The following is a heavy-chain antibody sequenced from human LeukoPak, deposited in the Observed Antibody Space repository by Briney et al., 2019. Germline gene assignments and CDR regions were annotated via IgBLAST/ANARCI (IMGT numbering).Heavy chain of an antibody. CDR2: IYYSVNT. J-gene: IGHJ4*02. CDR3: ARFAIFEYYFDY. CDR1: GGSISSYY. D-gene: IGHD3-3*02. V-gene: IGHV4-59*01. Sequence: PSETLSLTCTVSGGSISSYYWSWIRQPPGKGLEWIGYIYYSVNTNYNPSLKSRVTISVDTSKNQFSLKLSSVTAADTAVYYCARFAIFEYYFDYWGQGTLVTVSS.